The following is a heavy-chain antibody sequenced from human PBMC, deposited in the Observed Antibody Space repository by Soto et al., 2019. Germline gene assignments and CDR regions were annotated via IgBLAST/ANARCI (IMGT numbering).Heavy chain of an antibody. V-gene: IGHV3-48*02. D-gene: IGHD6-19*01. CDR2: ISGCGRPI. J-gene: IGHJ4*02. CDR3: ARDLGWAFDS. CDR1: GFTFSTFS. Sequence: EVQLVESGGGSVQPGGSLRLSCAASGFTFSTFSMNWVRQAPGRGLEWISYISGCGRPISYADSVKGRFTISRDNAKTSLYLQMHSLTDEDTAVYYCARDLGWAFDSWGQGTLVTVSS.